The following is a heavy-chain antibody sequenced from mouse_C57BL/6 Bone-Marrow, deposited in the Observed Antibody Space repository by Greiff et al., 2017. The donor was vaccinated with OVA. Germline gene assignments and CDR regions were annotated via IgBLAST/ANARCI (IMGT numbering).Heavy chain of an antibody. D-gene: IGHD1-1*01. CDR2: IRNKANGYTT. V-gene: IGHV7-3*01. J-gene: IGHJ4*01. CDR1: GFTFTDYY. CDR3: AKYGTYGSSNYAMDY. Sequence: EVQRVESGGGLVQPGGSLSLSCAASGFTFTDYYMSWVRQPPGKGLEWLGFIRNKANGYTTEYSASVKGRFTISRANSQVILYLQMNSLRSEDSATYYCAKYGTYGSSNYAMDYGGRGTSVTVSA.